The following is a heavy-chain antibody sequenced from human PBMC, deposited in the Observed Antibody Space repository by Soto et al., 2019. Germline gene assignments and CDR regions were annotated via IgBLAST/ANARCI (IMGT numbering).Heavy chain of an antibody. J-gene: IGHJ4*02. D-gene: IGHD4-17*01. CDR3: ARDRYGSPIDY. Sequence: ASVKVSCKASGYTFTGYYMHWVRQAPGQGLEWMGWINPNSGAADYAQKLQGRVTMTTDTSTSTAYMELRSLRSDDTAVYYCARDRYGSPIDYWGQGTLVTVSS. CDR1: GYTFTGYY. V-gene: IGHV1-2*02. CDR2: INPNSGAA.